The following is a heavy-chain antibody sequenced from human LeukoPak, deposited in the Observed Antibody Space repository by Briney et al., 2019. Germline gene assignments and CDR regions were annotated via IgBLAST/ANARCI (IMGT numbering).Heavy chain of an antibody. Sequence: PGGSLRLSCAASGFTFDDYGMSWVRQAPGKGLEWVSGINWNGGSTGYADSVKGRFTISRGNAKNSLYLQMNSLRAEDTALYYCARANSSGWYGDYWGQGTLVTVSS. D-gene: IGHD6-19*01. V-gene: IGHV3-20*04. CDR3: ARANSSGWYGDY. J-gene: IGHJ4*02. CDR1: GFTFDDYG. CDR2: INWNGGST.